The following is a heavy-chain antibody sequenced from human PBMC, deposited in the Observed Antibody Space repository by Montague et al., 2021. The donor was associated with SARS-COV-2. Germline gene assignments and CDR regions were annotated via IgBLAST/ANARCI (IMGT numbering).Heavy chain of an antibody. CDR2: HTGST. V-gene: IGHV4-4*06. CDR3: ARNGRGRSDLAY. J-gene: IGHJ4*02. D-gene: IGHD1-26*01. Sequence: HTGSTKYKPSLKSRVSMSVDTSWNQFSLRLTSVTAADTAIYYCARNGRGRSDLAYWGQGTLGTVSS.